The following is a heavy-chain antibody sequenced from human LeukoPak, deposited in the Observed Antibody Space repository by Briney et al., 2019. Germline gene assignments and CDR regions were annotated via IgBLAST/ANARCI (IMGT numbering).Heavy chain of an antibody. CDR3: AKSTSSGWYYFDY. CDR1: GFTFSSYG. Sequence: GGSLRLSCAAPGFTFSSYGMSWVRQAPGKGLEWVSAISGSGGSTYYADSVKGRFTISRDNSKNTLYLQMNSLRAEDTAVYYCAKSTSSGWYYFDYWGQGTLVTVSS. D-gene: IGHD6-19*01. V-gene: IGHV3-23*01. J-gene: IGHJ4*02. CDR2: ISGSGGST.